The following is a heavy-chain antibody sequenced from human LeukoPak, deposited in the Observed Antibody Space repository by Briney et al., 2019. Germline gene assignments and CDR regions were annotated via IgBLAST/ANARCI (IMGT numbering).Heavy chain of an antibody. CDR1: GFTFGDYA. CDR3: TRDVTIAARSFDY. V-gene: IGHV3-49*03. CDR2: IRSKAYGGTT. J-gene: IGHJ4*02. Sequence: GGSLRLSCTASGFTFGDYAMSWFRQAPGKGLEWVGFIRSKAYGGTTEYAASVKGRFTISRDDSKSIAYLQMNSLKTEDTAVYYCTRDVTIAARSFDYWGQGTLVTVSS. D-gene: IGHD6-6*01.